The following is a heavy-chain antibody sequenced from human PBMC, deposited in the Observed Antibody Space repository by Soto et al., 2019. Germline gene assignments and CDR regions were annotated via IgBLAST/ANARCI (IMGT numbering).Heavy chain of an antibody. CDR2: IIPTFGTA. Sequence: ASVKVSCKASGGTFSSYAISWVRQAPGQGLEWMGGIIPTFGTANYAQKFQGRATITADKSTSTAYMELSSLRSEDTAVYYCAREMDSSGYSWYYFDYWGQGTLVTVSS. V-gene: IGHV1-69*06. CDR1: GGTFSSYA. J-gene: IGHJ4*02. D-gene: IGHD3-22*01. CDR3: AREMDSSGYSWYYFDY.